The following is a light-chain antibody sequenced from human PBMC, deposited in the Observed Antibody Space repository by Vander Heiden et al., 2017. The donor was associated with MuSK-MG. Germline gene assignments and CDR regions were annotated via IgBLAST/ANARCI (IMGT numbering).Light chain of an antibody. V-gene: IGKV3-20*01. Sequence: EIVLTQSPGTLSLSPGERATLSCRASQSVSSSYLAWYQQKPGQAPRLLIYGASSRATGIPDRFSGSGYGTDFTLTISRLEPEDFAVYYCQQYGSAPPKYTFGQGTKLEIK. CDR3: QQYGSAPPKYT. CDR1: QSVSSSY. J-gene: IGKJ2*01. CDR2: GAS.